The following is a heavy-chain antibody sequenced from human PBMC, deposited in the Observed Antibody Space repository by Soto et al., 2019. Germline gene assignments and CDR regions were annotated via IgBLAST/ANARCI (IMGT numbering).Heavy chain of an antibody. J-gene: IGHJ4*02. V-gene: IGHV3-23*01. Sequence: GGSLRLSCAASGFTFSSYAMSWVRQAPGKGLEWVSAISGSGGSTYYADSVKGRFTISRDNSKNTLYLQMNSLRAEDTAVYYCAKAKVVRIFGVVTPGPSDYWGQGXXVTVSS. CDR3: AKAKVVRIFGVVTPGPSDY. CDR2: ISGSGGST. D-gene: IGHD3-3*01. CDR1: GFTFSSYA.